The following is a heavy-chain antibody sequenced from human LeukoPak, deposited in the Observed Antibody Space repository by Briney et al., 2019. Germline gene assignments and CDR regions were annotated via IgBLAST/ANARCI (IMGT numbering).Heavy chain of an antibody. Sequence: GGSLRLSRAASGFTLSSYGMHWVRQAPGTRLEGVAFIRDDGSNKYYAESVKGRFTSSRDNSKNTLYLHMNSLIAEHRAMSYCSTQGFLIEVPATFDAFDIWGQETMVTVSS. CDR3: STQGFLIEVPATFDAFDI. D-gene: IGHD2-2*01. CDR2: IRDDGSNK. CDR1: GFTLSSYG. J-gene: IGHJ3*02. V-gene: IGHV3-30*02.